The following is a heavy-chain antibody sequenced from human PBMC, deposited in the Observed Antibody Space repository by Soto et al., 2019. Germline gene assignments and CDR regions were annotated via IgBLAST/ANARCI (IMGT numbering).Heavy chain of an antibody. CDR3: ARVPSYDILTGYFDY. V-gene: IGHV3-30-3*01. D-gene: IGHD3-9*01. J-gene: IGHJ4*02. CDR1: GFTFSSYA. CDR2: ISYDGSNK. Sequence: AGGSLRLSCAASGFTFSSYAMHWVRQAPGKGLEWVAVISYDGSNKYYADSVKGRFTISRDNSKNTLYLQMNSLRAEDTAVYYCARVPSYDILTGYFDYWGQGTLVTAPQ.